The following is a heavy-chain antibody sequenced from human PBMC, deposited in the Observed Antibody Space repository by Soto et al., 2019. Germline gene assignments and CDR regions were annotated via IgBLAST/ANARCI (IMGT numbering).Heavy chain of an antibody. D-gene: IGHD6-19*01. V-gene: IGHV3-33*01. CDR3: AREISDGIAVAPMDV. Sequence: HPGGSLRLSCAASGFTFSSYGMHWVRQAPGKGLEWVAVIWYDGSNKYYADSVKGRFTISRDNSKNTLYLQMNSLRAEDTAVYYCAREISDGIAVAPMDVWGQGTTVTVSS. J-gene: IGHJ6*02. CDR2: IWYDGSNK. CDR1: GFTFSSYG.